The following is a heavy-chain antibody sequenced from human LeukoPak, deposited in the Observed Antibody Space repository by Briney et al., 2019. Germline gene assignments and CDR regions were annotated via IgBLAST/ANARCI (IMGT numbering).Heavy chain of an antibody. CDR1: GFTFDDYA. D-gene: IGHD6-6*01. Sequence: GGSLRLSCAASGFTFDDYAMHWVRQAPGKGLEWVSGISWNSGSIGYADSVKGRFTISRDNTKNSLYPQMNSLRAEDTAVYYCARVSSSGVYFFDYWGQGALITVSS. J-gene: IGHJ4*02. V-gene: IGHV3-9*01. CDR3: ARVSSSGVYFFDY. CDR2: ISWNSGSI.